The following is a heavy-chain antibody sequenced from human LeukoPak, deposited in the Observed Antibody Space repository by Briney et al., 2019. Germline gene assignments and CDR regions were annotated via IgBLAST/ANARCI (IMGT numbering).Heavy chain of an antibody. CDR3: ARVAASFGPDGMDV. V-gene: IGHV3-48*03. J-gene: IGHJ6*02. D-gene: IGHD3-16*01. CDR2: ISSSGSTI. Sequence: GGSLRLSCAASGFTFSSYEMNWVRQAPGKGLEWVSYISSSGSTIYYADSVKGRFTISRDNAKNSLYLQMNSLRAEDTAVYYCARVAASFGPDGMDVWGQGTTVTVSS. CDR1: GFTFSSYE.